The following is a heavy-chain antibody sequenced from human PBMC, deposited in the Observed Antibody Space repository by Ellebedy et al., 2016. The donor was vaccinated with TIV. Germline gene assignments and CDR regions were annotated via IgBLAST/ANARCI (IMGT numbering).Heavy chain of an antibody. CDR2: ISYDGNNK. Sequence: GESLKISCAASGFTFSAYAMHWVRQAPGKGLEWVAVISYDGNNKYYADSVKGRFTISRDNSKNTLHLQMNSLRAEDTAVYYCARSDIVAKSPGYWGQGTLVTVSS. D-gene: IGHD5-12*01. J-gene: IGHJ4*02. CDR1: GFTFSAYA. CDR3: ARSDIVAKSPGY. V-gene: IGHV3-30*01.